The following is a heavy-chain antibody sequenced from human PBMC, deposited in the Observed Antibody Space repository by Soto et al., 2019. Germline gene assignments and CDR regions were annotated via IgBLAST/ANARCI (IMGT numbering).Heavy chain of an antibody. CDR3: TRGMWDLLPGDY. V-gene: IGHV3-49*03. Sequence: EVQLVESGGGLVQPGRSLRLSCTASGFTFGDYAMSWFRQAPGKGLEWVSLIRSEAYGGTTEYAASVKGRFTISRDDSKSIAYLQMNSLRTEDRAAYYCTRGMWDLLPGDYWGQGTLVTVSS. CDR1: GFTFGDYA. J-gene: IGHJ4*02. CDR2: IRSEAYGGTT. D-gene: IGHD1-26*01.